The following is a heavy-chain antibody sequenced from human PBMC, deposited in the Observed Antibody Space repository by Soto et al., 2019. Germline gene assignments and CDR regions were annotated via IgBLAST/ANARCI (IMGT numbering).Heavy chain of an antibody. CDR1: GFTFSSYW. CDR3: AREYISGYYLGDVDY. D-gene: IGHD3-22*01. V-gene: IGHV3-74*01. CDR2: INSDGSST. Sequence: GGSLRLSCAASGFTFSSYWMHWVRQAPGKGLVWVSRINSDGSSTSYADSVKGRFTISRDNAKNTLYLQMNSLRAEDTAVYYCAREYISGYYLGDVDYWGQGTLVTVSS. J-gene: IGHJ4*02.